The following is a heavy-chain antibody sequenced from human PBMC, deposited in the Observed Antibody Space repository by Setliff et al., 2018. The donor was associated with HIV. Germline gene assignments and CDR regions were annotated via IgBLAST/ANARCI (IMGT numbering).Heavy chain of an antibody. CDR1: GYRFTNYW. Sequence: GESLKISCKTSGYRFTNYWIGWVRQMPGKGLEWMGIIYPGDMNIKYSPSFQDQVTISADRFRSTAYLQWSSLKASDTAIYYCARGGYWYDGFDIWGQGTMVTVSS. V-gene: IGHV5-51*01. D-gene: IGHD3-10*01. CDR3: ARGGYWYDGFDI. J-gene: IGHJ3*02. CDR2: IYPGDMNI.